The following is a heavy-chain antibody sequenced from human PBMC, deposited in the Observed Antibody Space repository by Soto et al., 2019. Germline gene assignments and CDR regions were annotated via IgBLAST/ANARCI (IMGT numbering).Heavy chain of an antibody. D-gene: IGHD1-26*01. CDR1: GFTFSSYA. Sequence: QVQLVESGGGVVQPGRSLRLSCAASGFTFSSYAMQWVRQAPGKGLEWVAVISYDGSNKYYADSVKGRFTISRDNSKNTLYLQMNSLRAEDTAVYYCARDTVGASSDWGQGTLVTVSS. J-gene: IGHJ4*02. CDR3: ARDTVGASSD. CDR2: ISYDGSNK. V-gene: IGHV3-30-3*01.